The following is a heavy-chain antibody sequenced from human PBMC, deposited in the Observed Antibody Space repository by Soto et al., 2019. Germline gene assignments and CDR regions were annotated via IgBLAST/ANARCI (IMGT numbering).Heavy chain of an antibody. CDR3: AKDASPKRYCSSTSCYRYKDY. J-gene: IGHJ4*02. Sequence: EVQLLESGGGLVQPGGSLRLSCAASGFTFSSYAMSWVRQAPGKGLEWVSAISGSGGSTYYADSVKGRFTISRDNSKNTLYLKMDSLRAEDTAVYYCAKDASPKRYCSSTSCYRYKDYWGQGTLVTVSS. D-gene: IGHD2-2*01. V-gene: IGHV3-23*01. CDR1: GFTFSSYA. CDR2: ISGSGGST.